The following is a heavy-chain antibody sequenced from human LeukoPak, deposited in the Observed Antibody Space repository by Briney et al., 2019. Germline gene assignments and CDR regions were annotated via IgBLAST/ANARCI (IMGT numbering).Heavy chain of an antibody. V-gene: IGHV3-21*04. Sequence: PGGSLRLSCAASGFTFSDYSMNWVRQAPGKGLEWVSSISSSSTYIYYADSVKGRFTISRDNSKNTLYLQMNSLRAEDTAVYYCARDLGGTWGQGTLVTVSS. CDR3: ARDLGGT. D-gene: IGHD3-10*01. J-gene: IGHJ5*02. CDR1: GFTFSDYS. CDR2: ISSSSTYI.